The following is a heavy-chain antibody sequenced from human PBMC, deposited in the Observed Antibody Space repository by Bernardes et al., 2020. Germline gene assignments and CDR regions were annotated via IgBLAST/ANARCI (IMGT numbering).Heavy chain of an antibody. CDR1: GGSFSGYY. CDR2: INHSGST. V-gene: IGHV4-34*01. Sequence: SETLSLTCAVYGGSFSGYYWSWIRQPPGKGLEWIGEINHSGSTNYNPSLKSRVTISVDTSKNQFSLKLSSVTAADTAVYYCARTSRYCSSTSCYLDYYYYYYMDVWGKGTTVTVSS. J-gene: IGHJ6*03. CDR3: ARTSRYCSSTSCYLDYYYYYYMDV. D-gene: IGHD2-2*01.